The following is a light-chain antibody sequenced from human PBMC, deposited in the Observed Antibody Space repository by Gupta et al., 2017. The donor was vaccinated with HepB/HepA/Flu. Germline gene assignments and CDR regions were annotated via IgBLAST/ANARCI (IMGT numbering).Light chain of an antibody. Sequence: DIVMTQSPDSLAVSLGERATINCKSSQSVLYSSKNKNYLAWYQQKPGQPPKLLIYWASTRESGVPDRFSGSGSGTDFTLTISSLQAEDVAVYYCQQDDSTPWTFGQGTKVEIK. CDR3: QQDDSTPWT. V-gene: IGKV4-1*01. CDR1: QSVLYSSKNKNY. J-gene: IGKJ1*01. CDR2: WAS.